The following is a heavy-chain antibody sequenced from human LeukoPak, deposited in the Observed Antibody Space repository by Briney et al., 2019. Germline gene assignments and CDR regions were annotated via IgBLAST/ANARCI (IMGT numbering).Heavy chain of an antibody. J-gene: IGHJ6*02. CDR3: ARQGTSGSYLTGLDV. D-gene: IGHD3-22*01. Sequence: KTSETLSLTCTVSGGSISTYYWSWIRQSPGKGLEWMGYIFYSGSTTYNPSLSSRVTISVDTSKNQFSLALSSVTAADTAVYYRARQGTSGSYLTGLDVWGQGTTVTVSS. V-gene: IGHV4-59*08. CDR1: GGSISTYY. CDR2: IFYSGST.